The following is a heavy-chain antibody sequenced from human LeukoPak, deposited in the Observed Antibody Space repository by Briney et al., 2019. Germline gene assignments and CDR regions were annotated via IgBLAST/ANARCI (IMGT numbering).Heavy chain of an antibody. D-gene: IGHD2-15*01. Sequence: ASVKVSCKASGYTFTSYGISWVRQAPGQGLEWMGWISAYNGNTNYAQKLQGRVTMTTDTSTSTAYMELRSLRSDDTAVYYCARYCSGGSCYPRRALDYWGQGTLVTVSS. CDR1: GYTFTSYG. CDR2: ISAYNGNT. J-gene: IGHJ4*02. V-gene: IGHV1-18*01. CDR3: ARYCSGGSCYPRRALDY.